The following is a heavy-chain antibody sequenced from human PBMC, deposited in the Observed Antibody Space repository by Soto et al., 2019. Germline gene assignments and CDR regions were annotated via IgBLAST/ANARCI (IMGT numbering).Heavy chain of an antibody. D-gene: IGHD1-1*01. CDR2: ISAHNGNT. CDR1: GYAFTTYG. CDR3: ARGRYGDY. V-gene: IGHV1-18*01. J-gene: IGHJ4*02. Sequence: QVHLVQSVAEVKKPGASVKVSCQGSGYAFTTYGITWVRQAPGQGLAWMGWISAHNGNTNYAQKLQGRVTVTRDTSTSTAYMELRSLRYDDTAVYDCARGRYGDYWGQGALVTVSS.